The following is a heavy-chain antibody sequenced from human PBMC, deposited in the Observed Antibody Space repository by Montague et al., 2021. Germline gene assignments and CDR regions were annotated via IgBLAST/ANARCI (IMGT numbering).Heavy chain of an antibody. Sequence: SETLSLTCAVYGGSLSGYIWNWIRQPPGRDLEWIGQISHTGSTSYNPSFKSRVTMSVDTSENHVSLRLSSVTAADTAVYYCTRGEVAVTGIDYWGQGALVTVSS. J-gene: IGHJ4*02. CDR1: GGSLSGYI. CDR2: ISHTGST. CDR3: TRGEVAVTGIDY. V-gene: IGHV4-34*01. D-gene: IGHD6-19*01.